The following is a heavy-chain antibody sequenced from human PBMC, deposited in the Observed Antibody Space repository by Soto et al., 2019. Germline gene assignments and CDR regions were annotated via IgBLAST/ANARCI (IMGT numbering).Heavy chain of an antibody. J-gene: IGHJ5*02. CDR3: ARGYCTNGVCSWFDP. CDR2: ISAYNGNT. CDR1: GYTFTSYG. V-gene: IGHV1-18*01. Sequence: ASVKVSCKASGYTFTSYGISWVRQAPGQGLEWMGWISAYNGNTNYAQKLQGRVTMTTDTPTSTAYMELRSLRSDDTAVYYCARGYCTNGVCSWFDPWGQETLVTVSS. D-gene: IGHD2-8*01.